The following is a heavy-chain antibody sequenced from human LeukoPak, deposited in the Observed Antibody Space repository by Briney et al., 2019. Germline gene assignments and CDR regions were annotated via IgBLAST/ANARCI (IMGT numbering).Heavy chain of an antibody. Sequence: PSETLSLTCAVYGGSFSGYYWSWIRQPPGKGLEWIGEINHSGSTNYNPSLKSRVTISVDTSKNQSSLKLSSVTAADTAVYYCARTNKRGIAARLNWFDRWGQGTLVTVSS. CDR1: GGSFSGYY. CDR2: INHSGST. V-gene: IGHV4-34*01. CDR3: ARTNKRGIAARLNWFDR. D-gene: IGHD6-6*01. J-gene: IGHJ5*02.